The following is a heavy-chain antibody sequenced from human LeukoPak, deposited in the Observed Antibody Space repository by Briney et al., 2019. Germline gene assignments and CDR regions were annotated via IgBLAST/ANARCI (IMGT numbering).Heavy chain of an antibody. J-gene: IGHJ4*02. CDR2: IPYDGSHK. Sequence: GGSLRLSCAVSGFTLSNYDIHWVRQAPGEGLEWVTFIPYDGSHKYYADSVKGRFTISRDNSKNTLYLQMDSLRVEDTAVYYCARDNRSNSWYYLDYWGQGTLVSVSS. CDR1: GFTLSNYD. D-gene: IGHD1-14*01. V-gene: IGHV3-30*02. CDR3: ARDNRSNSWYYLDY.